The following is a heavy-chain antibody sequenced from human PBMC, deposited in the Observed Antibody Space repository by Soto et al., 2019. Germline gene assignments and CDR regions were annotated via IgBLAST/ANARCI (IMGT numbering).Heavy chain of an antibody. CDR2: ISWNSGSI. CDR3: AKETLTGEAGYDAFDI. Sequence: GGSLRLSCAASGFTFDDYAMHWVRQAPGKGLEWVSGISWNSGSIGYADSVKGRFTISRDNAKNSLYLQMNSLRAEDTALYYCAKETLTGEAGYDAFDIWGQGTMVTVSS. D-gene: IGHD7-27*01. CDR1: GFTFDDYA. V-gene: IGHV3-9*01. J-gene: IGHJ3*02.